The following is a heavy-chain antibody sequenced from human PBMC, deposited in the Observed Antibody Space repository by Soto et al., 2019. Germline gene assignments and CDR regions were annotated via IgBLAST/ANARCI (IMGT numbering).Heavy chain of an antibody. D-gene: IGHD2-21*02. CDR1: GFTFNTYG. J-gene: IGHJ4*02. Sequence: EVQLLESGGGLVQPGGSLTLSCAASGFTFNTYGMTWVRQAPGKGLEWVSTVSASGGGTYYADSVKGRFTISRVNSKNTMYLQMSNLRAEDTAVYFCARIGTYCGGDCYPDCDFWGLGTPVTVSS. CDR3: ARIGTYCGGDCYPDCDF. CDR2: VSASGGGT. V-gene: IGHV3-23*01.